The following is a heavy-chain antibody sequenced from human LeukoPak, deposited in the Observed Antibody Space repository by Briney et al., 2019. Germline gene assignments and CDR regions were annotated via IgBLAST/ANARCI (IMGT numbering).Heavy chain of an antibody. J-gene: IGHJ5*02. CDR2: SGWNSGSI. CDR3: AKEADDSSGYYLYNWFDP. CDR1: EFTFVDYA. D-gene: IGHD3-22*01. V-gene: IGHV3-9*01. Sequence: PGGSLRLSCAACEFTFVDYAMEWVAHAPGKGLESGSGSGWNSGSIGYADSVKGRFTISRDNAKNSLYLQMNSLRAEDTALYYCAKEADDSSGYYLYNWFDPWGQGTLVTVSS.